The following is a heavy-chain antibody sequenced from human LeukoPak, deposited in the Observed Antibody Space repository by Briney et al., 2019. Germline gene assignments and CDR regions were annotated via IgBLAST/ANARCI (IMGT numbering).Heavy chain of an antibody. CDR3: ARGYYDTLTNYPKNFDQ. Sequence: SETLSLTCTVSGGSVISADHYWSWIRQPPGKGLEWIGNIFYSGSTYYNPSLRSQLTISVDTSKNQFYLKLSSVTAADTAVYYCARGYYDTLTNYPKNFDQWGQGTLVTVSS. J-gene: IGHJ4*02. CDR1: GGSVISADHY. CDR2: IFYSGST. D-gene: IGHD3-9*01. V-gene: IGHV4-30-4*01.